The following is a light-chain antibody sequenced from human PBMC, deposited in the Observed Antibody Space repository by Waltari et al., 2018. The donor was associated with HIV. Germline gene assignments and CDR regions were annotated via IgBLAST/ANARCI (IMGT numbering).Light chain of an antibody. Sequence: DIQMTQSPSSLSASVGDRVTLTCRASQRIHHFLAWFQQQPGKAPTSLIYAAFTLHSGVPSKFSGSGSGTDYTLATNNLQPEDSAMYYCQQYHSDPLTFGQRTRLAIK. CDR1: QRIHHF. CDR2: AAF. V-gene: IGKV1-16*02. J-gene: IGKJ5*01. CDR3: QQYHSDPLT.